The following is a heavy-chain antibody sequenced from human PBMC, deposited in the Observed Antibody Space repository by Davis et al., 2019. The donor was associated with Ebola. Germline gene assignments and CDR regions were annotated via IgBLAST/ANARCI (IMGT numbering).Heavy chain of an antibody. CDR3: ARDGGDSGIRFDS. CDR1: GFTFSSYS. J-gene: IGHJ4*02. Sequence: GESLKISCAASGFTFSSYSMNWVRQAPGKGLEWVANINQYGNERYYVDSVKGRFTISRDSAKNSLFLQMNNLRAEDTAVYYCARDGGDSGIRFDSWGQGTLVTVSS. D-gene: IGHD3-10*01. V-gene: IGHV3-7*01. CDR2: INQYGNER.